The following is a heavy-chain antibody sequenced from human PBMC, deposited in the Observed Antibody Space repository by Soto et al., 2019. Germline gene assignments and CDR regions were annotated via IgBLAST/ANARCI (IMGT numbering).Heavy chain of an antibody. D-gene: IGHD3-3*01. CDR1: GYTFTSYY. J-gene: IGHJ6*02. CDR3: ARGSPGPHTILGGMDV. Sequence: GASVKVSCKASGYTFTSYYMHWVRRAPGQEFEWMGIISPNAGSTNYAQKFQGRVSMTRDTSTSTVYVELGSLRSEDTAMYYCARGSPGPHTILGGMDVWGQGTTVTVSS. CDR2: ISPNAGST. V-gene: IGHV1-46*01.